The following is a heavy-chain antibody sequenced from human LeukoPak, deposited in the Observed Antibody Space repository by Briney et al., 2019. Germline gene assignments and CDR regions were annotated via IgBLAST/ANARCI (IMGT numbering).Heavy chain of an antibody. CDR2: IYSGGNT. CDR1: GITVDTNY. D-gene: IGHD3-16*01. J-gene: IGHJ6*02. Sequence: PGGSLRLSCAASGITVDTNYMSWVRQAPGKGLEWVSVIYSGGNTFYSDSVKGRFTISRDSSKNTMYLQMNSLRAEDTAVYYCARGGESYYYYYGMDVWGQGTTVTVSS. V-gene: IGHV3-66*01. CDR3: ARGGESYYYYYGMDV.